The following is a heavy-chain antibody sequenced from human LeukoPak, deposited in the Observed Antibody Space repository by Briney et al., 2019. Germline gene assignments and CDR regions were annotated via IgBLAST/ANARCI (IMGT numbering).Heavy chain of an antibody. CDR1: GGTFSSYA. J-gene: IGHJ4*02. Sequence: GASVKVSCKASGGTFSSYAISWVRQAPGQGLEWMGGTIPIFGTANYAQKFQGRVTITADESTSTAYMELSSLRSEDTAVYYCARPARGYSYGHTFDYWGQGTLVTVSS. D-gene: IGHD5-18*01. V-gene: IGHV1-69*01. CDR3: ARPARGYSYGHTFDY. CDR2: TIPIFGTA.